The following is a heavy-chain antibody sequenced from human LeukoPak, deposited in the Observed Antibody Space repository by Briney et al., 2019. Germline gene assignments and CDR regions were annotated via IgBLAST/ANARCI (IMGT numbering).Heavy chain of an antibody. CDR1: GFNFSDYY. D-gene: IGHD4-17*01. CDR2: ISSSGSTI. V-gene: IGHV3-11*04. CDR3: VRDQGTTVTSYAFDI. Sequence: GGSLRLSCVASGFNFSDYYMSWIRQAPGKGLEWVSYISSSGSTIYYADSVKGRFTISRDNAKNSLYLQMNSLRAEDTAVYSCVRDQGTTVTSYAFDIWGQGTMVTVSS. J-gene: IGHJ3*02.